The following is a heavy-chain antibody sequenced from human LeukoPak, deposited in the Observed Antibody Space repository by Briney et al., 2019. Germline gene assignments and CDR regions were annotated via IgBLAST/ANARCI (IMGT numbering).Heavy chain of an antibody. CDR1: GGTFSSYA. D-gene: IGHD6-13*01. J-gene: IGHJ5*02. V-gene: IGHV1-69*05. Sequence: VKVSCKASGGTFSSYAISWVRQAPGQGLEWMGGIIPIFGTANYAQKFQGRVTITTDESTSTAYMELSSLRSEDTAVYYCALEEQQLVPRAWFDPWGQGTLVTVSS. CDR3: ALEEQQLVPRAWFDP. CDR2: IIPIFGTA.